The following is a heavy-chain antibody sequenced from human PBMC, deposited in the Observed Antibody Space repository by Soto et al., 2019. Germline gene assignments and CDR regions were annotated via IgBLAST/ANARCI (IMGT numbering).Heavy chain of an antibody. CDR1: GFTFSSYA. CDR3: VTTGSGWPHPKWYGMDV. D-gene: IGHD6-19*01. V-gene: IGHV3-64D*08. CDR2: ISSNGGST. Sequence: GGSLRLSCSASGFTFSSYAMHWVRQAPGKGLEYVSAISSNGGSTYYADSVKGRFTISRDNSKNTLYLQMSSLRAEDTAVYYCVTTGSGWPHPKWYGMDVWGQGTTVTVSS. J-gene: IGHJ6*02.